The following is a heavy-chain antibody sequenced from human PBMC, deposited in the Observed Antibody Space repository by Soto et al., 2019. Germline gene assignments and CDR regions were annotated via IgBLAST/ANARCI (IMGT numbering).Heavy chain of an antibody. D-gene: IGHD3-22*01. V-gene: IGHV3-23*01. CDR1: GFTFSSYA. Sequence: PGGSLRLSCAASGFTFSSYAMSWVRQAPGKGLEWVSAISGSGGSIYYADSVKGRFTISRDNSKNTLYLQMNSLRAEDTAVYYCAKAKRYYYDLYYFDYWGQGTLVTVSS. J-gene: IGHJ4*02. CDR2: ISGSGGSI. CDR3: AKAKRYYYDLYYFDY.